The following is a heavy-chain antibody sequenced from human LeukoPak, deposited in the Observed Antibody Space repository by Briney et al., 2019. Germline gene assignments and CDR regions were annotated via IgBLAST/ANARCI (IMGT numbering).Heavy chain of an antibody. CDR1: GYSFTSYW. Sequence: GESLKISCKGPGYSFTSYWIGWVRQMPGKGLEWMGIIYPGDSDTRHSPSFQGQVTISADKSISTAYLQWSSLKASDTAMYYCARRGPLTNDIFTGYYILSRGSTFDYWGQGTLVTVSS. V-gene: IGHV5-51*01. D-gene: IGHD3-9*01. CDR3: ARRGPLTNDIFTGYYILSRGSTFDY. J-gene: IGHJ4*02. CDR2: IYPGDSDT.